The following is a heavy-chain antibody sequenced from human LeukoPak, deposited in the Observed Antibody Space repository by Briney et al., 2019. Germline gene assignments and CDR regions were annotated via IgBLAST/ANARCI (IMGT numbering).Heavy chain of an antibody. CDR1: GYSISSGYY. J-gene: IGHJ4*02. Sequence: KPSETLSLTCAGSGYSISSGYYWGWIRQPPGKGLEWIGSIYHSRSTYYNPPLKSRVTTSVDTSNNHFSLKLSSVTAAATAEYYCARGVVVPVAIDYWGQGTLVTVSS. V-gene: IGHV4-38-2*01. CDR3: ARGVVVPVAIDY. D-gene: IGHD2-2*01. CDR2: IYHSRST.